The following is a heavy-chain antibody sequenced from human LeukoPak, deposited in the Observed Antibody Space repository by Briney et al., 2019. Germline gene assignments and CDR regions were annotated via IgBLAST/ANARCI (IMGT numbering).Heavy chain of an antibody. J-gene: IGHJ4*02. V-gene: IGHV3-7*01. CDR3: ARDLEDGVFDY. CDR2: IKQDGSEK. CDR1: GFTFSSYW. Sequence: GVALRLSCAASGFTFSSYWMSWVRQAPGKGLEWVANIKQDGSEKYYVDSVKGRFTISRDNAKNSLYLQMNSLRSEDTAVYYCARDLEDGVFDYWGQGTLVIVSS. D-gene: IGHD2-15*01.